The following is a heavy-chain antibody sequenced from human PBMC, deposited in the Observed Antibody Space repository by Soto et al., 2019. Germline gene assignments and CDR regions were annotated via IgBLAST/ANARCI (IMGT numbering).Heavy chain of an antibody. V-gene: IGHV1-2*02. CDR2: INPNSGGT. CDR3: ARDSRPPITMIVVGSGWFDP. Sequence: ASVKVSCKASGYIFTDYYIHWVRQAPGQGLEWMGWINPNSGGTNYAQKFQGRVTMTRDTSITTAYVELSSLTSDDTAVYYCARDSRPPITMIVVGSGWFDPWGQGTLVTVSS. CDR1: GYIFTDYY. D-gene: IGHD3-22*01. J-gene: IGHJ5*02.